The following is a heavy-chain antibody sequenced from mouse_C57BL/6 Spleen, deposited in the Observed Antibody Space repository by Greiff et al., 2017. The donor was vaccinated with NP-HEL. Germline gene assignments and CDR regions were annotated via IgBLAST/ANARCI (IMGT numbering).Heavy chain of an antibody. Sequence: EVKLVESGGGLVKPGGSLKLSCAASGFTFSGYAMSWVRQTPEKGLEWVATIRSGGSYTYYPDTVKGRFTISRDNAKNNLYLQMSSLKSEDTAMYYCARDYGRSDAEGAMDYWGQGTSVTVSS. CDR1: GFTFSGYA. CDR2: IRSGGSYT. D-gene: IGHD1-1*01. V-gene: IGHV5-4*03. CDR3: ARDYGRSDAEGAMDY. J-gene: IGHJ4*01.